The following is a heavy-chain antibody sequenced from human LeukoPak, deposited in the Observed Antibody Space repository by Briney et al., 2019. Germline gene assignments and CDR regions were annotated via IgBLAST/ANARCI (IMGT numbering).Heavy chain of an antibody. V-gene: IGHV3-11*01. CDR2: ISSSGSTI. Sequence: NTGGSLRLSRAASGFTFSDYYMSWIRQAPGKGLERVSYISSSGSTIYYADSVKGRFTISRDNAKNSLYLQMNSLRAEDTAVYYCALNDFWSGPYGMDVWGQGTTVTVSS. J-gene: IGHJ6*02. CDR1: GFTFSDYY. CDR3: ALNDFWSGPYGMDV. D-gene: IGHD3-3*01.